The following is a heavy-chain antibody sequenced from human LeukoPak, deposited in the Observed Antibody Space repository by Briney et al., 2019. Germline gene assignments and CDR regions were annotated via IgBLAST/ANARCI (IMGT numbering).Heavy chain of an antibody. Sequence: PGGSLRLSCAASGFTFSSYAMTCVRHAPGKGLEWVSAISVSGGSTYYPDPVKGRFKISRDNSKNTLSFQMHSLRAEDTAVYYCANKATLGDYYYYMDVWGTGNTVTVSS. CDR1: GFTFSSYA. J-gene: IGHJ6*03. CDR2: ISVSGGST. V-gene: IGHV3-23*01. CDR3: ANKATLGDYYYYMDV. D-gene: IGHD3-3*02.